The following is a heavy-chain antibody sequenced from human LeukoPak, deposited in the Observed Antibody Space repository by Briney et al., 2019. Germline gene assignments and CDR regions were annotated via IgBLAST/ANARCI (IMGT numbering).Heavy chain of an antibody. V-gene: IGHV3-21*01. CDR1: GFTFSSYS. J-gene: IGHJ4*02. CDR3: ARDSYYDSSGYYETYYFDY. D-gene: IGHD3-22*01. Sequence: GGSLRLSCAASGFTFSSYSMNWVRQAPGMGLEWVSSISSSSSYIYYADSVKGRFTISRDNAKNSLYLQMNSLRAEDTAVYYCARDSYYDSSGYYETYYFDYWGQGTLVTVSS. CDR2: ISSSSSYI.